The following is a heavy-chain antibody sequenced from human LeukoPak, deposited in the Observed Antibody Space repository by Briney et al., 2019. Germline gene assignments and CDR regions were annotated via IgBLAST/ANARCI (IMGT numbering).Heavy chain of an antibody. CDR1: GFTFSSYG. V-gene: IGHV3-30*02. D-gene: IGHD3-10*01. CDR3: AKVRPMVRGYYFDY. Sequence: QTGGSLRLSFAASGFTFSSYGMHWVRQAPGKGLEWVAFIRYDGSNKYYADSVKGRFTISRDNSKNTLYLQMNSLRAEDTAVYYCAKVRPMVRGYYFDYWGQGTLVTVSS. CDR2: IRYDGSNK. J-gene: IGHJ4*02.